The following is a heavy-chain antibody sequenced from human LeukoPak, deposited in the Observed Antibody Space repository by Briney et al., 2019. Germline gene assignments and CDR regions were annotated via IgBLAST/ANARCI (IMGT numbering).Heavy chain of an antibody. CDR3: AKLSSYDFWSGQNWFDP. V-gene: IGHV3-23*01. J-gene: IGHJ5*02. Sequence: GGSLRLSCAASGFTFSNYAMTWVRQAPGKGLEWVSGISGGGDTTYYADSVKGRFTISRDNSKNTLDLQMNSLRAEDTAVYYCAKLSSYDFWSGQNWFDPWGQGTLVTVSP. CDR1: GFTFSNYA. CDR2: ISGGGDTT. D-gene: IGHD3-3*01.